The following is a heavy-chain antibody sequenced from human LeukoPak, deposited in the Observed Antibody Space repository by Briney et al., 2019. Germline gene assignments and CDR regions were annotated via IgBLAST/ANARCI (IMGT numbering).Heavy chain of an antibody. Sequence: GGSLRLSCAASGFTLSNYPMGWVRQAPVKGLEWLSAIGEEKSGSWTKSADSVKGRFTISRDNSENTLYLQMDSLTVEDTAVYYCAKAGVISGWDYWGQGVLVTISS. J-gene: IGHJ4*02. D-gene: IGHD3-3*02. CDR2: IGEEKSGSWT. CDR3: AKAGVISGWDY. V-gene: IGHV3-23*01. CDR1: GFTLSNYP.